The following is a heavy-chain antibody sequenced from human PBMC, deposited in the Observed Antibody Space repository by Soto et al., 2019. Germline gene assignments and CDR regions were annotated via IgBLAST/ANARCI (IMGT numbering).Heavy chain of an antibody. Sequence: EVQLVESGGGLVQPGGSLRLSCAASGFTFSGSWMHWVRQAPAKGLVCVSRINGDGGGTSNADFVKARFTISRDDAKNTLFLQMNGLRAEDTAVYYCARGIFGSGTANDYWGQGTLVTVSS. CDR3: ARGIFGSGTANDY. V-gene: IGHV3-74*01. CDR2: INGDGGGT. CDR1: GFTFSGSW. J-gene: IGHJ4*02. D-gene: IGHD3-10*01.